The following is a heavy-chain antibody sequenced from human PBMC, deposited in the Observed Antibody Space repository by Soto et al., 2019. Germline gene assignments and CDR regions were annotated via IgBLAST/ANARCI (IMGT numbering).Heavy chain of an antibody. CDR2: IVPIYRTA. J-gene: IGHJ4*02. Sequence: GASVKLSWNYCGGGFNSYRMNWVRQAPGQGLEWVGGIVPIYRTADYAQKFQGRVTITADESARTSYMELRSLKSQDTAVYYCAREPSSSSWGQGNLVTVSS. CDR1: GGGFNSYR. V-gene: IGHV1-69*13. D-gene: IGHD6-13*01. CDR3: AREPSSSS.